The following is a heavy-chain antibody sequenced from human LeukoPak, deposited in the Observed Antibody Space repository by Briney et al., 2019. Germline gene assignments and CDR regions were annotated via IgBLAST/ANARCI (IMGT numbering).Heavy chain of an antibody. J-gene: IGHJ4*02. CDR3: ARDPRPSYDSSDYYYPGDY. Sequence: ASVKVSCKASGYTFTSYYMHWVRQAPGQGLEWMAIINPSGGSTRYAQKFQGRVTMTRDTSTNTVYMELSSLRSEDTAVYYCARDPRPSYDSSDYYYPGDYWGQGTLVTASS. D-gene: IGHD3-22*01. V-gene: IGHV1-46*01. CDR2: INPSGGST. CDR1: GYTFTSYY.